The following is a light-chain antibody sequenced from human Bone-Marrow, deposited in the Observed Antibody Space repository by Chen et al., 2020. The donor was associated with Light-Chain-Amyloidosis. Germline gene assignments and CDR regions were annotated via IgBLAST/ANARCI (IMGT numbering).Light chain of an antibody. V-gene: IGLV3-21*02. CDR2: DDS. J-gene: IGLJ3*02. Sequence: SYVLTQPSSVSVAPGQTATIACGGNNIGSTSVHWYQQTPGQAPLLVVYDDSDRPSGIPERLSGSNSGNTATLTISRVEAEKEADYYCQVWDRSSDRPVFGGGTKLTVL. CDR3: QVWDRSSDRPV. CDR1: NIGSTS.